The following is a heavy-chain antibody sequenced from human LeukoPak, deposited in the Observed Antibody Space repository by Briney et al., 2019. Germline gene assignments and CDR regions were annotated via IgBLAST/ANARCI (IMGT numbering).Heavy chain of an antibody. J-gene: IGHJ6*04. CDR2: IIPIFGTA. V-gene: IGHV1-69*13. Sequence: ASVKVSCKASGGTFSSYAISWARQAPGQGLEWMGGIIPIFGTANYAQKFQGRVTITADESTSTAYMELSSLRSEDTAVYYCARSGPRGYSYDLNYYGMDVWGKGTTVTVSS. CDR1: GGTFSSYA. D-gene: IGHD5-18*01. CDR3: ARSGPRGYSYDLNYYGMDV.